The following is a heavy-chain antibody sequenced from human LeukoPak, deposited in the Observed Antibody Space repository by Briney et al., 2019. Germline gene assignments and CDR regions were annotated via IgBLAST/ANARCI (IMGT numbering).Heavy chain of an antibody. CDR1: GFTFSGSA. D-gene: IGHD3-3*01. V-gene: IGHV3-73*01. CDR2: IRSKANSYAT. J-gene: IGHJ6*03. Sequence: GGSLRLSCAASGFTFSGSAMHWVRQASGKGLEWVGRIRSKANSYATAYAASVKGRFTISRDDSKNTLYLQMNSLRAEDTAVYYCAKGSKEVLFTRDHCMDVWGKGTTVTISS. CDR3: AKGSKEVLFTRDHCMDV.